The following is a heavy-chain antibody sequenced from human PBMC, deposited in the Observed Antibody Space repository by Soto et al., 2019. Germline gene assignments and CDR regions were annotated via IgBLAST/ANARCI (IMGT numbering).Heavy chain of an antibody. CDR3: ARRTGGTNLDY. CDR1: GFTFSSYT. V-gene: IGHV3-30-3*01. CDR2: VSFDGTNE. Sequence: QVQLVESGGGVVQPGTSLRLSCAASGFTFSSYTIHWLRQAPGKGLEWVAVVSFDGTNEHYADSVKGRFSISRENSKSTLYPQMNSLRPEDTAVYFCARRTGGTNLDYWGQGTLVTVSS. D-gene: IGHD2-8*02. J-gene: IGHJ4*02.